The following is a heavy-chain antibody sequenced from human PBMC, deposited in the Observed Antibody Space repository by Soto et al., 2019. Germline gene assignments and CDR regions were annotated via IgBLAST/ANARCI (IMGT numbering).Heavy chain of an antibody. Sequence: ASVKVSCKASGYTFTSYGISWVRQAPGQGLEWMGWISAYNGNTNYAQKLQGRVNMTTDTSTSTAYMELRSLRSDDTAVYYCARDPLVNDFWSGYYSDVNPWRKGNLGT. CDR2: ISAYNGNT. CDR3: ARDPLVNDFWSGYYSDVNP. CDR1: GYTFTSYG. V-gene: IGHV1-18*01. D-gene: IGHD3-3*01. J-gene: IGHJ5*02.